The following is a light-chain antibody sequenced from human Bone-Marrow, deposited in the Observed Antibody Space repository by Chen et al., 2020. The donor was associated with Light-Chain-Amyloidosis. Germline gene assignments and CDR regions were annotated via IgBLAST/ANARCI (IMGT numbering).Light chain of an antibody. CDR3: QAWDSTVV. Sequence: SYELTQPPSVSVSPGQTARITCSGDDLPTKYAYWYQQKPGQAPVLVIHRDTERPSGISERFSGSSSGTTATLTISGTQAMDEADYYCQAWDSTVVFGGGTKLTVL. V-gene: IGLV3-25*02. J-gene: IGLJ2*01. CDR2: RDT. CDR1: DLPTKY.